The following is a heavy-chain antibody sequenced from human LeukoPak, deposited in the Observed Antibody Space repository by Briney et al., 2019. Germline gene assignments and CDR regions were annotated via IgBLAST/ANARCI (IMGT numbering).Heavy chain of an antibody. J-gene: IGHJ3*02. CDR3: ARDPIIRITMVPEPAFDI. CDR2: IYTSGST. D-gene: IGHD3-10*01. V-gene: IGHV4-4*07. CDR1: GGSISSYY. Sequence: TSSETLSLTCTVSGGSISSYYWSWIRQPAGKGLEWIGRIYTSGSTNYSPSLKSRVTMSVDTSKNQFSLKLSSVTAADTAVYYCARDPIIRITMVPEPAFDIWGQGTMVTVSS.